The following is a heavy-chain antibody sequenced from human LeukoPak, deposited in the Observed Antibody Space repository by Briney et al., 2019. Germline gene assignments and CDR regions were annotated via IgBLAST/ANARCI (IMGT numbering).Heavy chain of an antibody. CDR2: INPNSGGT. CDR1: GYTFTGYY. CDR3: ARSYYYGSGSDFDY. D-gene: IGHD3-10*01. J-gene: IGHJ4*02. Sequence: GASVKVSCKASGYTFTGYYMHWVRQAPGQGLEWMGWINPNSGGTNYAQKFQGRVTMTRDTSMSTAYMELSRLRSDDTAVYYCARSYYYGSGSDFDYWGQGTLVTVSS. V-gene: IGHV1-2*02.